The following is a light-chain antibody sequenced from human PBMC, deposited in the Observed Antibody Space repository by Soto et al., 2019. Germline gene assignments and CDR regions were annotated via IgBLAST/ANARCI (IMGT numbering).Light chain of an antibody. V-gene: IGKV3-20*01. Sequence: EIVLTQSPATLSLSPGEGATLSCRASQTISRSLLAWYQQKPGQAPRLLISGASSRATGIPDRFSGSGSGTDFTLTISRLEPEDFAVYYCQQYSDAPLTFGGGTKVEIK. CDR1: QTISRSL. CDR2: GAS. J-gene: IGKJ4*01. CDR3: QQYSDAPLT.